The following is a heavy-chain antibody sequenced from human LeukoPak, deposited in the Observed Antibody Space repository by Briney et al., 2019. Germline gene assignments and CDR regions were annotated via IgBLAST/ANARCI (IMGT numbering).Heavy chain of an antibody. V-gene: IGHV3-64*01. Sequence: GGSLRLSCAASGFTFSSYAMHWVRQAPGKGLEYVSAISSNGGSTYYANSVKGRFTISRDNSKNTLYLQMGSLRAEDMAVYYCARSVGYCSSTSCYGGGYYFDYWGQGTLVTVSS. CDR3: ARSVGYCSSTSCYGGGYYFDY. CDR2: ISSNGGST. D-gene: IGHD2-2*01. CDR1: GFTFSSYA. J-gene: IGHJ4*02.